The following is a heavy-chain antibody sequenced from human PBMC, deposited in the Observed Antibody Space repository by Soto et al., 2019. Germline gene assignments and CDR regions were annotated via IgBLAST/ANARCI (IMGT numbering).Heavy chain of an antibody. D-gene: IGHD2-2*01. Sequence: PSETLSLTCAVYGGSFSGYYWSWIRQPPGKGLEWIGEINHSGSTNYNPSLKSRVTISVDTSKNRFSLKLSSVTAADTAVYYCARGLRRYCSSTSCYAGDYWGQGTLVTVSS. CDR3: ARGLRRYCSSTSCYAGDY. J-gene: IGHJ4*02. CDR1: GGSFSGYY. V-gene: IGHV4-34*01. CDR2: INHSGST.